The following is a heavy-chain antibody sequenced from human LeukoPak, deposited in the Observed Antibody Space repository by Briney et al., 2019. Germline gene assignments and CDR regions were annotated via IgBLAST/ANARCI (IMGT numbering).Heavy chain of an antibody. D-gene: IGHD6-13*01. CDR2: VFYTGKA. V-gene: IGHV4-59*08. CDR1: GGSLSSYH. J-gene: IGHJ4*02. CDR3: ARLSRGAGAAKTFDY. Sequence: KTSETLSLTCTLSGGSLSSYHWSWFRLPPGKGLEWMGHVFYTGKAAYNPSLTGRVTISVDTSKDQFSLGLASVTAADTAAYYCARLSRGAGAAKTFDYWGQGILVTVSS.